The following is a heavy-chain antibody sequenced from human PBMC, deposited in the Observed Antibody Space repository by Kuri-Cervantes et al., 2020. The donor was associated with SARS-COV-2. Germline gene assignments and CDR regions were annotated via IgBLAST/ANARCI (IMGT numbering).Heavy chain of an antibody. Sequence: GGSLRLSCTVSGFTFRSYEMKWVRQTPGKGLEWVSYISSRDSTTLYADSVKGRLTISRDNAKNMLFLQMNSLRAEDTAVYYCVRDGDHWNFDYWGQGTLVTVSS. CDR1: GFTFRSYE. CDR2: ISSRDSTT. CDR3: VRDGDHWNFDY. V-gene: IGHV3-48*03. D-gene: IGHD1-1*01. J-gene: IGHJ4*02.